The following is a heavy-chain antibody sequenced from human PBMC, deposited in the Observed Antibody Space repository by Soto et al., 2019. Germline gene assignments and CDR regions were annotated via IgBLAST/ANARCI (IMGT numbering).Heavy chain of an antibody. D-gene: IGHD3-3*01. V-gene: IGHV4-61*01. Sequence: PSETLSLTCTVSGDSVSSGSYYWSWIRQPPGKGLEWIGYIYYSGSTNYNPSLKSRVTISVDTSKNQFSLKLSSVTAADTAVYYCARESAYYDFWSGYSVDWFDPWGQGTLVTVS. J-gene: IGHJ5*02. CDR2: IYYSGST. CDR3: ARESAYYDFWSGYSVDWFDP. CDR1: GDSVSSGSYY.